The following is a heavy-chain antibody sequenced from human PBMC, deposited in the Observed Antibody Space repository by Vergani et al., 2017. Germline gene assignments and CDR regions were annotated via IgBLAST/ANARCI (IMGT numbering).Heavy chain of an antibody. J-gene: IGHJ2*01. CDR2: INPSGGST. V-gene: IGHV1-46*01. CDR1: GYTFTSYY. Sequence: QVQLVQSGAEVKKPGASVKVSCKASGYTFTSYYMHWVRQAPGQGLEWMGIINPSGGSTSYAQKFQGRVTITRDMSTSTAYMELSSLRSEDTAVYYCAADLNVGYCSGGSCYPSWYFDLWGRGTLVTVSS. CDR3: AADLNVGYCSGGSCYPSWYFDL. D-gene: IGHD2-15*01.